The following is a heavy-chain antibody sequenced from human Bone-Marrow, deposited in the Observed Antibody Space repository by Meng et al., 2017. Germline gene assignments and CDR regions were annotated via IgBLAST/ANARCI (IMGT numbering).Heavy chain of an antibody. J-gene: IGHJ5*02. CDR3: ARGGIAAADNWFDP. CDR1: GFTFSSYW. CDR2: IKQDGSEK. V-gene: IGHV3-7*01. D-gene: IGHD6-13*01. Sequence: GGSLRLSCAASGFTFSSYWMSWVRQAPGKGLEWVANIKQDGSEKYYVDSVKGRFTISRDNAKNSLYLQMNSLRAEDTAVYYCARGGIAAADNWFDPWGQGTLVTVSS.